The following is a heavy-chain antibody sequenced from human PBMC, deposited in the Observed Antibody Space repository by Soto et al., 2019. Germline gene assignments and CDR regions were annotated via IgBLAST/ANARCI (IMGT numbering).Heavy chain of an antibody. CDR2: ISFDEKNR. D-gene: IGHD2-15*01. CDR3: AKRGGVVGGSEHPFFEY. CDR1: GFIFSNYG. V-gene: IGHV3-30*18. Sequence: QVQLVESGGGVVQPGKSLRLSCAASGFIFSNYGMHWVRQAPGKGLEWVALISFDEKNRNYADSVKGRFTIYRDNPTNTLYLEMNSLRPEDTAFYYCAKRGGVVGGSEHPFFEYWGQGTLVTVSS. J-gene: IGHJ4*02.